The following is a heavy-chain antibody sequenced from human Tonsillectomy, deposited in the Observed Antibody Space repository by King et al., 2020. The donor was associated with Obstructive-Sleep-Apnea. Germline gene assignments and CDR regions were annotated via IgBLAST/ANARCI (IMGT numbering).Heavy chain of an antibody. V-gene: IGHV4-39*07. Sequence: QLQESGPGLVKPSETLSLTCTVSGGSIDINNYYWGWVRQSPEKGLEWIGSVDYTGSSHYNPSLMSRHTMSKDTSKNQFSLKLTSVTAADTAVYYCVRDGGYWRIDYWGQGTLVTVSS. D-gene: IGHD3-16*01. J-gene: IGHJ4*02. CDR1: GGSIDINNYY. CDR3: VRDGGYWRIDY. CDR2: VDYTGSS.